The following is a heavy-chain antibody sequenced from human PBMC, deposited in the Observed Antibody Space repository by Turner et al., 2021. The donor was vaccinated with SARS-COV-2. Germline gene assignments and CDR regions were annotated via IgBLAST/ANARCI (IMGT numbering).Heavy chain of an antibody. J-gene: IGHJ3*02. CDR1: GLTCSSHW. V-gene: IGHV3-74*01. CDR2: VNGDGSFA. D-gene: IGHD3-3*01. CDR3: ARDQRDSVIWSGYGAFDI. Sequence: EVQLVESVRGLAQPGWPLRLSCAASGLTCSSHWMHWVRQAPGKGLVWVSHVNGDGSFASYADSVKGRFTISRNSAKNTLYLQMNSLRAEDTAVYYCARDQRDSVIWSGYGAFDIWGQGTMVTVSS.